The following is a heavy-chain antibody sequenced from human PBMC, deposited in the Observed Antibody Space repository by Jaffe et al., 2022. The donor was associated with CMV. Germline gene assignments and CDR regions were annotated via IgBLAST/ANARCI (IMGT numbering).Heavy chain of an antibody. J-gene: IGHJ4*02. V-gene: IGHV3-53*01. CDR1: GFIVRNNY. D-gene: IGHD3-10*01. CDR2: IYLGDTT. Sequence: EVQLVESGGGLIQPGGSLRLSCAVSGFIVRNNYMGWFRQAPGKGLQWVSVIYLGDTTYYADSVKGRFTISRDNFENALYLQMHSLRAEDTAIYYCARVTFASGSYYDAGGDHWGQGTLVTVSS. CDR3: ARVTFASGSYYDAGGDH.